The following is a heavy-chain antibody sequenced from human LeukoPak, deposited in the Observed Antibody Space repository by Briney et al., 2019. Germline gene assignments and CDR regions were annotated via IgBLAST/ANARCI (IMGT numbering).Heavy chain of an antibody. CDR2: IYENGGTT. CDR3: AKGGKWDVTPFDY. J-gene: IGHJ4*02. V-gene: IGHV3-23*01. CDR1: GFTFRSHA. Sequence: GGSLRLSCVGPGFTFRSHAMSWVRQAPEKGLEFVSGIYENGGTTYYADSVKGRFSISRDNSKNTLYLQVNSLRAEDTAVYYCAKGGKWDVTPFDYWGQGTLVTVSS. D-gene: IGHD1-26*01.